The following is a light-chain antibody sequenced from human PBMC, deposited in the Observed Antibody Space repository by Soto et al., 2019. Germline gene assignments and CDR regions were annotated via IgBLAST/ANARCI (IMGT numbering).Light chain of an antibody. V-gene: IGKV1-33*01. CDR3: QQCRDVPLT. CDR1: QDVGTC. Sequence: DIQMTQSPSSLSASAGDRVTITCQASQDVGTCLNWYQQRPGRAPKFLIQDASNLETGVPSRFSGSGSGTHFSFTITSLQPEDIATYYCQQCRDVPLTFGGGTKVDIK. J-gene: IGKJ4*01. CDR2: DAS.